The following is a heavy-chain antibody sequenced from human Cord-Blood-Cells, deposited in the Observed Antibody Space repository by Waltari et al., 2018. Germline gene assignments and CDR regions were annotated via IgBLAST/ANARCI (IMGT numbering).Heavy chain of an antibody. Sequence: QVQLVQSGAEVKKPGSSVKVSCKASGGPYSRYAISWVRPAPGKGLEWMGGVIPIFGTANYAQKFQGRVTITADESTSTAYMELSSLRSEDTAVYYCARATPLREYAFDIWGQGTMVTVSS. V-gene: IGHV1-69*12. CDR3: ARATPLREYAFDI. CDR2: VIPIFGTA. CDR1: GGPYSRYA. J-gene: IGHJ3*02. D-gene: IGHD3-10*01.